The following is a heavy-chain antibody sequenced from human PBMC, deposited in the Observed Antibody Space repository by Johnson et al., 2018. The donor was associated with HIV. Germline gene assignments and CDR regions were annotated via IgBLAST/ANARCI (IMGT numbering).Heavy chain of an antibody. CDR3: ARAGRWSGDTFDI. V-gene: IGHV3-53*01. CDR2: IYSGGST. J-gene: IGHJ3*02. Sequence: VQLVESGGGVFQPGRSLRLSCAASGFTVSTNYMSWVRQAPGKGLEWVSVIYSGGSTDYADSVKGRFTISRDNAKNTLYLQMNSLRAGDTAVYYCARAGRWSGDTFDIWGQGTMVTVSS. CDR1: GFTVSTNY. D-gene: IGHD3-10*01.